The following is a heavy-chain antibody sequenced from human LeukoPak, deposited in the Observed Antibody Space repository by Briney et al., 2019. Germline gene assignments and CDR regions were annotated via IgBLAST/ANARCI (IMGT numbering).Heavy chain of an antibody. CDR3: ARARPGYCSGGSCLGGLNWFHP. D-gene: IGHD2-15*01. CDR2: IYHSGST. CDR1: GGSISSGGYS. J-gene: IGHJ5*02. Sequence: PSETLSLTCAVSGGSISSGGYSWSWIRQPPGKGLEWIGYIYHSGSTYYNPSLKSRVTISVDRSKNQFSLKLSSVTAADTAAYYCARARPGYCSGGSCLGGLNWFHPWGQGTLVTVSS. V-gene: IGHV4-30-2*01.